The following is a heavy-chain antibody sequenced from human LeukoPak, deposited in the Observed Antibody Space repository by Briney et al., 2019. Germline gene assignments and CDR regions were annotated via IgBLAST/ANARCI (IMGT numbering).Heavy chain of an antibody. CDR2: MNPNSGYT. Sequence: ASVKVSRKASGYTFTTYDINWVRQATGQGLEWMGWMNPNSGYTGYAQKFQGRVTITRDTSISTGYMELSSLRSEDTAVYYCARVAGSIDYWGQGTLVTVSS. J-gene: IGHJ4*02. D-gene: IGHD6-19*01. CDR1: GYTFTTYD. V-gene: IGHV1-8*03. CDR3: ARVAGSIDY.